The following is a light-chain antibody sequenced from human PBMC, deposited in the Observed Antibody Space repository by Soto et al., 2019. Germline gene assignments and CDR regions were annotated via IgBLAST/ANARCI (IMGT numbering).Light chain of an antibody. CDR1: GGNIADYK. J-gene: IGLJ3*02. CDR2: DDN. Sequence: NFMLTQPHSVSGSPGQTATISCNSNGGNIADYKVQWYQQRPGSAPTIVIYDDNRRPSGVPNRFSGSIGSSSNSASLIISELETADEADNFSQSYDIMSQWVFGGGTKLTVL. V-gene: IGLV6-57*02. CDR3: QSYDIMSQWV.